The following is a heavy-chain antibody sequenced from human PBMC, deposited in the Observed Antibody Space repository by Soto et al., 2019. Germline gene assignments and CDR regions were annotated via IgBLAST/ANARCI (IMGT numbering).Heavy chain of an antibody. CDR3: ARKSNPGYHYYYGLDV. CDR1: GYPFTGYY. Sequence: EASVKVSCKASGYPFTGYYLHWVRQAPGQGLEWMGYINPNNGDTNYAQNFQGRVTMTRDTSISTAYMELSRLRSDDTAVYYCARKSNPGYHYYYGLDVWGQGTTVTVSS. D-gene: IGHD4-4*01. CDR2: INPNNGDT. V-gene: IGHV1-2*02. J-gene: IGHJ6*02.